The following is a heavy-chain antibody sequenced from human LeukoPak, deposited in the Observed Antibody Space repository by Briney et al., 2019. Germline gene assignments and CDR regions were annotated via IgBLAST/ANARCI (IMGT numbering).Heavy chain of an antibody. CDR1: GFTFSGSA. D-gene: IGHD6-13*01. CDR2: IRSKANSYAT. Sequence: GGSLRLSCAASGFTFSGSATHWVRQASGKGLEWVGRIRSKANSYATAYAASVKGRFTISRDDSKNTAYLQMNSLKTEDTAVYYCTRKTIAAAGTLVDYWGQGTLVTVSS. V-gene: IGHV3-73*01. CDR3: TRKTIAAAGTLVDY. J-gene: IGHJ4*02.